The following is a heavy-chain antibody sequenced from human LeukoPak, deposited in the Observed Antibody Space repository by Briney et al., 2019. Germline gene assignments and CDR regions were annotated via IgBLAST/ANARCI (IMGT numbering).Heavy chain of an antibody. CDR3: ARDKYYYDSSGLPGAFDI. D-gene: IGHD3-22*01. CDR1: GDTVSSLSAA. Sequence: SQTLSLTCAISGDTVSSLSAAWNWIRQSPSRGFEWLGRTYYRSKWNYDYAPSVKSRIDINADTSKNQFSLQLTSVTAADTAVYYCARDKYYYDSSGLPGAFDIWGQGTMVTVSS. J-gene: IGHJ3*02. V-gene: IGHV6-1*01. CDR2: TYYRSKWNY.